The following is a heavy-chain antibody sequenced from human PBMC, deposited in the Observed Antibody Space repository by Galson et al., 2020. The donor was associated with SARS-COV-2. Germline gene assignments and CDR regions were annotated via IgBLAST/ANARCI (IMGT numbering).Heavy chain of an antibody. CDR1: GGSISSYY. V-gene: IGHV4-4*07. D-gene: IGHD3-9*01. J-gene: IGHJ4*02. Sequence: SETLSLTCTVSGGSISSYYWSWIRQPAGKGLEWIGRIYTSGSTNYNPSLKSRVTMSVDTSKNQFSLKLSSVTAADTAVYYCARDRPRDFDWLLPFDYLGRVTLVTVSS. CDR2: IYTSGST. CDR3: ARDRPRDFDWLLPFDY.